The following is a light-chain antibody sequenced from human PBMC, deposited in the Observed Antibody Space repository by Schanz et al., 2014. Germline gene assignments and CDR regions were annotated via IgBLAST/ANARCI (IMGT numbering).Light chain of an antibody. J-gene: IGKJ4*01. CDR2: DVS. CDR1: QSISSW. CDR3: QQYNSNLLT. V-gene: IGKV1-5*01. Sequence: DIQMTQSPSTLSASVGDRVTITCRASQSISSWLAWYQQKPGKAPKLLIYDVSSLESGVPSRFSGSGSGTEFTLTISSLQPDDSATYYCQQYNSNLLTFGGGTKVEI.